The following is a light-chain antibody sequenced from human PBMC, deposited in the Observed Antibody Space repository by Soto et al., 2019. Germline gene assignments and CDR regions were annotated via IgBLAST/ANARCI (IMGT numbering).Light chain of an antibody. CDR2: AAS. CDR3: HKYNSARWT. Sequence: DIQMTQSPSSLSASVGDRVTITCRASQGLSNYLAWYQQKPGKVPKLLIYAASTLQSGVPSRFSGSGSGTDFTLTITSLQPEDVETYYCHKYNSARWTFGQGTKVEIK. V-gene: IGKV1-27*01. CDR1: QGLSNY. J-gene: IGKJ1*01.